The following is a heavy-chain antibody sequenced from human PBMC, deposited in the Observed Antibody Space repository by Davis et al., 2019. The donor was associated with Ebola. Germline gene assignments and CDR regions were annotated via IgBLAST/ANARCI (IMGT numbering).Heavy chain of an antibody. CDR2: IIPILGIA. V-gene: IGHV1-69*10. Sequence: SVKVSCKASGYTFTGYYMHWVRQAPGQGLEWMGGIIPILGIANYAQKFQGRVTITADESTSTAYMELSSLRSEDTAVYYCARGRIAVAGRGWFDPWGQGTLVTVSS. CDR3: ARGRIAVAGRGWFDP. J-gene: IGHJ5*02. CDR1: GYTFTGYY. D-gene: IGHD6-19*01.